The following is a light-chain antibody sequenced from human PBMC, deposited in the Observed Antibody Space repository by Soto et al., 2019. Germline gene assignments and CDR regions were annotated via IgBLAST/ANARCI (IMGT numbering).Light chain of an antibody. CDR2: SND. CDR3: AAWDDSLNGMI. Sequence: QSVLTQPPSASGTPGQRVTISCSGSSSNIGSNTVNWYQQLPGTAPKLLIYSNDQRPSGVPDRFSGSKSGTSTSLAISGLQSEDAAHYYCAAWDDSLNGMIFGGGTKLTVL. V-gene: IGLV1-44*01. CDR1: SSNIGSNT. J-gene: IGLJ2*01.